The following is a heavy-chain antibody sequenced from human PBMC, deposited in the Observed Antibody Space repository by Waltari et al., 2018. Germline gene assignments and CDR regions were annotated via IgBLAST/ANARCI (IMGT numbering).Heavy chain of an antibody. CDR2: IIPIFGTA. J-gene: IGHJ4*02. CDR3: ARGGRGQQSQVGFDY. CDR1: FSSYA. D-gene: IGHD3-16*01. Sequence: FSSYAISWVRQAPGQGLEWMGRIIPIFGTANYAQKFQGRVTITADKSTSTAYMELSSLRSEDTAVYYCARGGRGQQSQVGFDYWGQGTLVTVSS. V-gene: IGHV1-69*06.